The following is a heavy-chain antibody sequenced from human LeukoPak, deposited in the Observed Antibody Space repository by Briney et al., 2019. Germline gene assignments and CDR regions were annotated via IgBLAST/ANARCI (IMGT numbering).Heavy chain of an antibody. CDR3: AKESLGGDYFFDY. CDR2: ISGSGGRT. CDR1: GFTFSSYA. D-gene: IGHD2-21*02. J-gene: IGHJ4*02. Sequence: PGGSLRLAFAASGFTFSSYAMSSGRQAPGKGLEWVSVISGSGGRTYHTDSVKGRFTISRDNSKNTLNLQMNSLRAEDTAVYYCAKESLGGDYFFDYWGEGTLVTVSS. V-gene: IGHV3-23*01.